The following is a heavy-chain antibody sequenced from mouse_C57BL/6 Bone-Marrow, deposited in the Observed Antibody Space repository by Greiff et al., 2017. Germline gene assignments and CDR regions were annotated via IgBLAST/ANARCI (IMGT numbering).Heavy chain of an antibody. D-gene: IGHD2-1*01. CDR2: INPNNGGT. CDR1: GYTFTDYN. Sequence: EVQLQQSGPELVKPGASVKIPCKASGYTFTDYNMDWVKQSHGKSLEWIGDINPNNGGTIYNQKFKGKATLTVDTSSSTAYMELRSRTSEDTAVYYCARGGDVGVRFDYWGQGTTLTVSS. V-gene: IGHV1-18*01. J-gene: IGHJ2*01. CDR3: ARGGDVGVRFDY.